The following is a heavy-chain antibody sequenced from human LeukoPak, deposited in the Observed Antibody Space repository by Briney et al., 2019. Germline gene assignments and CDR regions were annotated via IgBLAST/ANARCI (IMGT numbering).Heavy chain of an antibody. D-gene: IGHD6-6*01. Sequence: GGSLTLSCAASGFTLTTYSMNWVRQAPGKGLEWVSSISSSGSYIHYADSVKGRFTISRDNAKNTLYLQMNSLRAEDTAVYYCAREVEYNSNSRESFDHWGQGTLVTVSS. CDR3: AREVEYNSNSRESFDH. J-gene: IGHJ4*02. CDR2: ISSSGSYI. CDR1: GFTLTTYS. V-gene: IGHV3-21*01.